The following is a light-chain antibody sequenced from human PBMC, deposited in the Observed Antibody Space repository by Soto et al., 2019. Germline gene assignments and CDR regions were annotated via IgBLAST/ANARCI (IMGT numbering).Light chain of an antibody. CDR1: QSSSVW. V-gene: IGKV1-5*03. CDR2: KAS. CDR3: QQSNSYPLT. Sequence: DIQMTQSPSTLSASVGDRVTITCRASQSSSVWLAWYQQKPGKAPNLLIYKASTLESGVPSRFSGSGSGTEFTLTISSLQPDDFATYYCQQSNSYPLTIGGGTKVEIK. J-gene: IGKJ4*01.